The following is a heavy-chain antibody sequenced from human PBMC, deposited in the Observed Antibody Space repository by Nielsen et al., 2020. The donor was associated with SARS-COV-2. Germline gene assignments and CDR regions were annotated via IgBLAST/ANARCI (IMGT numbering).Heavy chain of an antibody. CDR1: GFTFNNYD. V-gene: IGHV3-13*04. J-gene: IGHJ3*02. CDR3: ARGAAAALTAFDI. Sequence: GESLKISCVPSGFTFNNYDMHWVRQTTGEGLEWVSSIGSIGDTYYSGSVKGRFTISRENAGNSLYLQMNSLRAGDTAVYYCARGAAAALTAFDIWGQGTMVTVSS. CDR2: IGSIGDT. D-gene: IGHD6-13*01.